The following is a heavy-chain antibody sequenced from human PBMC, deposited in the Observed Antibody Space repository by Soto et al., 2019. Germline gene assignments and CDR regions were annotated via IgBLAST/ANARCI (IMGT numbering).Heavy chain of an antibody. CDR2: IRSKANSYAT. D-gene: IGHD1-26*01. V-gene: IGHV3-73*02. CDR1: GFTFSGSA. CDR3: TRGDWWELPTMDY. J-gene: IGHJ4*02. Sequence: EVQLMESGGGLVQPGGSLKLSCEASGFTFSGSAMHWVRQASGKGLEWVGRIRSKANSYATAYAASAKGRFTISRDDSKNTAYLQMNSLKTEDTAVYYCTRGDWWELPTMDYWGQGTLVTVSS.